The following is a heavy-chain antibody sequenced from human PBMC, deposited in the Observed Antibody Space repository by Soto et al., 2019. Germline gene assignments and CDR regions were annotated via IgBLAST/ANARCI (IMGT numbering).Heavy chain of an antibody. J-gene: IGHJ6*02. V-gene: IGHV1-2*04. CDR3: AKAKKSSNWFSYGMDV. CDR2: INPHSGGT. CDR1: GYTFTGYY. Sequence: ASVKVSCKASGYTFTGYYIHWVRQAPGQGLEWMGWINPHSGGTNYAQKFQGWVTMTRDTSISTAYMELSRLRSDEKAVYYCAKAKKSSNWFSYGMDVWGQGTTVTVSS. D-gene: IGHD6-13*01.